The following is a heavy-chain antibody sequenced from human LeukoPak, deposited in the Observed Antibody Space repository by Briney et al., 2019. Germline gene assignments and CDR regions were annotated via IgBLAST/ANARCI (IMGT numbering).Heavy chain of an antibody. CDR2: INSDGSST. V-gene: IGHV3-74*01. D-gene: IGHD3-22*01. CDR1: GFTFSSYW. Sequence: GGSLRLSCAASGFTFSSYWMHWVRQAPGKGLVWVSRINSDGSSTSYADSVKGRFTISRDNAKNTLYLQMNSLRAEDTAVYYCASLGSYYDSRYYYYGMDVWGQGTTVTVSS. J-gene: IGHJ6*02. CDR3: ASLGSYYDSRYYYYGMDV.